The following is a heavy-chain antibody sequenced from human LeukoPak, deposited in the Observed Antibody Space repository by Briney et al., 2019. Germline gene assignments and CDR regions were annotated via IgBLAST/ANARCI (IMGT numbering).Heavy chain of an antibody. Sequence: SETQSLTCTVSGGSISSYYWSWIRQPAGKGLEWIGRIYTSGSTNYNSSLKSRVTMSVDTSKNQFSLKLSSVTAADTAVYYCARGEAAAGSPINWGQGTLVTVSS. CDR3: ARGEAAAGSPIN. D-gene: IGHD6-13*01. V-gene: IGHV4-4*07. J-gene: IGHJ4*02. CDR1: GGSISSYY. CDR2: IYTSGST.